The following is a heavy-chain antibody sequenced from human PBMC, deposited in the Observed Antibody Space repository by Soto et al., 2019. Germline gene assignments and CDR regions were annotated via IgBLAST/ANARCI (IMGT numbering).Heavy chain of an antibody. Sequence: QDQLVQSGAEVKKPGASVKVSCKASGYTFTNYGLSWVRQAPGQGLEWMGWISAYNGNTHYAQKVQGRVTMTTDTATSTAYMELRSLRSDDTTVYYCASDSPGYCSGGSCYLPYYYMDVWGKGTTVTVSS. D-gene: IGHD2-15*01. J-gene: IGHJ6*03. CDR2: ISAYNGNT. CDR1: GYTFTNYG. CDR3: ASDSPGYCSGGSCYLPYYYMDV. V-gene: IGHV1-18*01.